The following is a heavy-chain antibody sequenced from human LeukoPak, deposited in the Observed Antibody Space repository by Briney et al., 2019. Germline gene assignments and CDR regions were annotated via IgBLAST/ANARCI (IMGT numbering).Heavy chain of an antibody. D-gene: IGHD3-3*01. CDR3: ARDPRFLSKGAFDI. J-gene: IGHJ3*02. V-gene: IGHV1-69*13. CDR1: GGTFSSYA. CDR2: IIPIFGTA. Sequence: SVKVSCKASGGTFSSYAISWVRQAPGQGLEWMGGIIPIFGTANYAQKFQGRVTITADESTSTAYMELSSLRSEDTAVYYCARDPRFLSKGAFDIWGQGTMVTVSS.